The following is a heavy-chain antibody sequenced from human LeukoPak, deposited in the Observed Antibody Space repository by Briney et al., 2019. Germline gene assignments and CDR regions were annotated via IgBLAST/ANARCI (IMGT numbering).Heavy chain of an antibody. D-gene: IGHD6-13*01. J-gene: IGHJ4*02. CDR2: ISANGGST. Sequence: GGSLRLSCSASGFIISDYAMHWVRQAPGKGLEYVSGISANGGSTYHADSVKGRFTISRDTSKNNLYLQMSTLRAEDTAMYYCVKDLYKGDSASWYFFHYWGQGTLVTVSS. CDR3: VKDLYKGDSASWYFFHY. V-gene: IGHV3-64D*06. CDR1: GFIISDYA.